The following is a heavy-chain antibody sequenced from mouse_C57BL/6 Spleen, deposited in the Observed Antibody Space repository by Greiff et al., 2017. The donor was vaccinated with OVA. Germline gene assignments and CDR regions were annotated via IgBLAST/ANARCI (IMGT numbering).Heavy chain of an antibody. V-gene: IGHV1-76*01. CDR1: GYTFTDYY. J-gene: IGHJ2*01. CDR2: IYPGSGNT. Sequence: QVQLQQSGAELVRPGASVKLSCKASGYTFTDYYVNWVKQRPGQGLEWIARIYPGSGNTYYNEKFKGKATLTAEKSSSPAYMQLSSLTSEDSAVYFCARETALGHYYGSSYDFDYWGQGTTRTVSS. D-gene: IGHD1-1*01. CDR3: ARETALGHYYGSSYDFDY.